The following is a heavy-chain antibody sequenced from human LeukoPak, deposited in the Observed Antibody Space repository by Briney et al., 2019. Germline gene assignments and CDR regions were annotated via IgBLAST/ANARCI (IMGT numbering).Heavy chain of an antibody. Sequence: PSETLSLTCTVSGHSISRGYYRGWTRPRPGKGVEWIGYIYYCGSTNYNPSPRSRVNISVDTYKNQYSLKLSSVTAADTAVYYCARVLQWFEELLYSPFDYWGQGTLVTVSS. J-gene: IGHJ4*02. CDR2: IYYCGST. CDR3: ARVLQWFEELLYSPFDY. CDR1: GHSISRGYY. D-gene: IGHD3-10*01. V-gene: IGHV4-61*01.